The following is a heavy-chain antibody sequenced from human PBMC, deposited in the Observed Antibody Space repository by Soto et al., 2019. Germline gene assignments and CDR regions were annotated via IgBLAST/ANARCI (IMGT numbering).Heavy chain of an antibody. CDR1: GYTFTSYG. CDR2: ISAYNGNT. J-gene: IGHJ4*02. CDR3: ARDTGYYYDRSGYPPTLSADYFDY. D-gene: IGHD3-22*01. V-gene: IGHV1-18*04. Sequence: QVQLVQSGAEVKKPGASVKVSCKASGYTFTSYGISWVRQAPGQGLEWMGWISAYNGNTNYAQKRQGRVTMTTDTSTTKASVELRSLRCDDKNVYSCARDTGYYYDRSGYPPTLSADYFDYWGQGTLLTVST.